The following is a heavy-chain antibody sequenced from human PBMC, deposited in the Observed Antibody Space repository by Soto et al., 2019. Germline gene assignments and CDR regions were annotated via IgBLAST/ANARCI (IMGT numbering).Heavy chain of an antibody. D-gene: IGHD4-17*01. CDR1: GGSISSYY. J-gene: IGHJ4*02. Sequence: ETLSLTCTVSGGSISSYYWSWIRQPPGKGLEWIGYIYYSGDTNYNPSLKSRVTISVDTSKNQFSLSLSSLTAADTAVYYCARDTRYGVLDYWGQGTLVTVSS. V-gene: IGHV4-59*01. CDR2: IYYSGDT. CDR3: ARDTRYGVLDY.